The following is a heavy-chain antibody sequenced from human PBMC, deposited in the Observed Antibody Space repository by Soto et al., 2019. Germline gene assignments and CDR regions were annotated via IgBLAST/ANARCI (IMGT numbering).Heavy chain of an antibody. CDR2: IYYSGST. CDR1: GGSISSYY. CDR3: ASGAVRGAIMVEWSVP. Sequence: SETLSLSCTVSGGSISSYYWSWIRQPPGKGLEWIGYIYYSGSTNYNPSLKSRVTISVDTSKNQFSLKLSSVTAADTAVYYCASGAVRGAIMVEWSVPLYQGTLRTV. D-gene: IGHD3-10*01. J-gene: IGHJ5*02. V-gene: IGHV4-59*01.